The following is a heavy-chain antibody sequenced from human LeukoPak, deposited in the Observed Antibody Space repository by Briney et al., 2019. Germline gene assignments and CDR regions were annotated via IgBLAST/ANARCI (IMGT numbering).Heavy chain of an antibody. CDR2: ISSSSSYI. V-gene: IGHV3-21*01. Sequence: PGGSLRLSCAASGFTFSSYSMNWVRQAPGKGLEWVSSISSSSSYIYYADSVKGRFTISRDNAKNSLYLQMNSLRAEDTAVYYCARDDGYNWGYDYWGQGTLVTVSS. D-gene: IGHD5-24*01. CDR3: ARDDGYNWGYDY. J-gene: IGHJ4*02. CDR1: GFTFSSYS.